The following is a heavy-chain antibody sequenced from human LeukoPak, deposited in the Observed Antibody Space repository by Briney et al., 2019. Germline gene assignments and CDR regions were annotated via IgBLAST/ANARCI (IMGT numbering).Heavy chain of an antibody. CDR3: VRCSGGNLYFPD. V-gene: IGHV4-59*01. J-gene: IGHJ1*01. Sequence: SETLSLTCTVSGGSISNYYWSWIRQPPGKGLEWIGYVFYTGSTKYDPSLKSRVTISLDTSKNQFSLKLSSVTAADTAMYYCVRCSGGNLYFPDWGQGALVTVSS. D-gene: IGHD2-15*01. CDR1: GGSISNYY. CDR2: VFYTGST.